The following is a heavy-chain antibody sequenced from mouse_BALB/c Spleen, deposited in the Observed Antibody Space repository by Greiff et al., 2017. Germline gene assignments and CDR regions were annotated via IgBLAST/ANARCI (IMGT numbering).Heavy chain of an antibody. J-gene: IGHJ4*01. CDR1: GYTFTSYN. Sequence: QVQLQQSGAELVKPGASVKMSCKASGYTFTSYNMHWVKQTPGQGLEWIGAIYPGNGDTSYNQKFKGKATLTADKSSSTAYMQLSSLTSEDSAVYYCARGGYDPYYYAMDYWGQGTSVTVSS. CDR2: IYPGNGDT. CDR3: ARGGYDPYYYAMDY. D-gene: IGHD2-3*01. V-gene: IGHV1-12*01.